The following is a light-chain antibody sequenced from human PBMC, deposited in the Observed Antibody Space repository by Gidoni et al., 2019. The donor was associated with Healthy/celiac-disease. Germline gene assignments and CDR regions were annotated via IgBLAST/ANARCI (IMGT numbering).Light chain of an antibody. Sequence: DIQITQSPSTLSASVGDRVTITCRASQSISSWLAWYQQKPGKAPKLLIYKAYSLESGVPSRFSGSGSGTEFTLTISSLQPDDFATYYCQQYNSYRWTFGQGTKVEIK. J-gene: IGKJ1*01. CDR2: KAY. CDR3: QQYNSYRWT. CDR1: QSISSW. V-gene: IGKV1-5*03.